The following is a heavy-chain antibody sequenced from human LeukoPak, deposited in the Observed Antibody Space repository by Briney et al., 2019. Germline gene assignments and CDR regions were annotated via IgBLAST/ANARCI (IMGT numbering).Heavy chain of an antibody. CDR2: ISGSGGST. J-gene: IGHJ6*02. D-gene: IGHD5-18*01. Sequence: GGSLRLSCAASGFTFSSYAMSWVRQAPGKGLEWVSAISGSGGSTYYADSVKGRFTISRDNSKNTLYLQMNSLRAEDTAVYYCAKDHRRYSYGYRPYYYGMDVWGQGTTVTVSS. CDR1: GFTFSSYA. V-gene: IGHV3-23*01. CDR3: AKDHRRYSYGYRPYYYGMDV.